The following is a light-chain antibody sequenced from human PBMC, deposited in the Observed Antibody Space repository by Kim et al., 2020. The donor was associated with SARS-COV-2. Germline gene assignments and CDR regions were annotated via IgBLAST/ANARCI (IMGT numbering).Light chain of an antibody. CDR2: DAS. CDR3: ERRNNWPPVN. CDR1: QSVSNF. J-gene: IGKJ2*01. V-gene: IGKV3-11*01. Sequence: EIVLTQFPATLSFSPGETATLSCRASQSVSNFLAWYQQKPGQAPRLLIYDASNRAPGIPARFSGSGSGTDFTLTISSLEPEDFAVYYCERRNNWPPVNFGEGTKLEI.